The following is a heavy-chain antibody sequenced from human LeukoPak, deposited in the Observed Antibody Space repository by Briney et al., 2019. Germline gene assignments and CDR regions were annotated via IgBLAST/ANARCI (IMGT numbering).Heavy chain of an antibody. CDR2: ISSSSSYI. Sequence: GSLRLSCAASGFIFSSYSMNWVRQAPGKGLEWVSSISSSSSYIYYADSVKGRFTISRDNAKNSLYLQMNSLRAEDTAVYYCARESTVTGGISYFDYWGQGTLVTVSS. D-gene: IGHD4-17*01. CDR1: GFIFSSYS. CDR3: ARESTVTGGISYFDY. J-gene: IGHJ4*02. V-gene: IGHV3-21*01.